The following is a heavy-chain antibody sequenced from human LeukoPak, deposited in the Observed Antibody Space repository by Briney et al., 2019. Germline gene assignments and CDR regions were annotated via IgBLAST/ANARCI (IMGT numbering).Heavy chain of an antibody. CDR3: ARDCNSGNCYSIY. CDR1: GGTFSSYA. Sequence: ASVTVSCKASGGTFSSYAISWVRQAPGQGLEWMGWISAYNGNTNYAQNLQGRVTMTTDTSTSTAYMELRSLRSDDTAVYYCARDCNSGNCYSIYWGQGTLVTVSS. V-gene: IGHV1-18*01. CDR2: ISAYNGNT. D-gene: IGHD2-15*01. J-gene: IGHJ4*02.